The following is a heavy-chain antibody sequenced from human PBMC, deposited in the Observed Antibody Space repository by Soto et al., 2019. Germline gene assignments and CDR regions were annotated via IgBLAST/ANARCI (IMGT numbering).Heavy chain of an antibody. D-gene: IGHD3-16*01. J-gene: IGHJ6*02. Sequence: SETLSLTCTVSGGSISSGGYYWSWIRQHPGKGLEWIGYIYYSGSTYYNPSLKSRVTISVDTSKNQFSLKLSSVTAADTAVYYCARDLSGELWVGPGMDVWGQGTTVTVSS. V-gene: IGHV4-31*03. CDR1: GGSISSGGYY. CDR2: IYYSGST. CDR3: ARDLSGELWVGPGMDV.